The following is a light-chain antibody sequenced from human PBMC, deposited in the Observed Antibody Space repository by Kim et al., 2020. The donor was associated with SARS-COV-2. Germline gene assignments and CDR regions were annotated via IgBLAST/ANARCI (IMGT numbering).Light chain of an antibody. CDR2: QNY. V-gene: IGLV3-1*01. J-gene: IGLJ2*01. Sequence: PGQTAIITCTGDTLGTWYASLYQQRTGQSPVLLIYQNYKRPSGIPERFSGSNSGNTATLTIRGTQSEDEADYYCQAWDTNTEVIFGGGTKVTVL. CDR3: QAWDTNTEVI. CDR1: TLGTWY.